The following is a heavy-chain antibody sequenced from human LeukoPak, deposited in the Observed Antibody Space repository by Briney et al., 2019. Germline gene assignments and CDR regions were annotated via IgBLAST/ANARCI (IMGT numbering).Heavy chain of an antibody. CDR3: ARDSTYYYFDY. Sequence: PGGSLRLSCAASGFTFSSYGMHWVRQAPGKGLEWVAVIWYDGSNKYYADSVKGRFTISRDTSKNTVYLQMSSLRDEDTAIYYCARDSTYYYFDYWGQGTLVTVSS. J-gene: IGHJ4*02. V-gene: IGHV3-33*01. D-gene: IGHD1-26*01. CDR2: IWYDGSNK. CDR1: GFTFSSYG.